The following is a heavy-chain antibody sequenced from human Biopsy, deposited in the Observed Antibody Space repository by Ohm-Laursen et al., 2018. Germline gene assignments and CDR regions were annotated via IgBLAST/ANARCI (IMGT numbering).Heavy chain of an antibody. V-gene: IGHV3-23*01. CDR2: IYGGGFGT. CDR3: AKFEGDPTPSYYFDY. CDR1: GFDFSDYS. D-gene: IGHD3-10*01. Sequence: GSLRLSCAAPGFDFSDYSMSWVRQAPGKGLEWVAGIYGGGFGTYYADSVKGRFSISRDNSENTLYLHMNSLRAEDTAVYFCAKFEGDPTPSYYFDYWGQGTLVTVSS. J-gene: IGHJ4*02.